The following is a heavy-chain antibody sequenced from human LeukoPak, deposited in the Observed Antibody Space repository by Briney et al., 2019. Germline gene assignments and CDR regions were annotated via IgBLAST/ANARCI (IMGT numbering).Heavy chain of an antibody. CDR2: ISSNGGST. CDR1: GFTFSSYA. D-gene: IGHD5-18*01. J-gene: IGHJ4*02. CDR3: ARDKADTAMVTDY. Sequence: HPGGSLRRSCAASGFTFSSYAMHWVRQAPGKGLEYVSAISSNGGSTYYANSVKGRFTISRDNSKNTLYLQMGSLRAEDMAVYYCARDKADTAMVTDYWGQGTLVTVSS. V-gene: IGHV3-64*01.